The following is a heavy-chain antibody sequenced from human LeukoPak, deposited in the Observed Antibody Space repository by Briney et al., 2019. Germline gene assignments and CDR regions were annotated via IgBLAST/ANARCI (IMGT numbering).Heavy chain of an antibody. CDR3: VRDRPHNWFDP. Sequence: ASVKVSCKASGYTFSAFYLHWVRQAPGQGLEWVGVIKPDSGDTNYAQKFQGRVTMTRDTSITTAYMVLNGLTSDDTAEYYCVRDRPHNWFDPWGQGTLVTVFS. CDR1: GYTFSAFY. V-gene: IGHV1-2*02. CDR2: IKPDSGDT. J-gene: IGHJ5*02.